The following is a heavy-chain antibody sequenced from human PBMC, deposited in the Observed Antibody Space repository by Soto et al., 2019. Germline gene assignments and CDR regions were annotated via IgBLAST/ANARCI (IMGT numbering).Heavy chain of an antibody. Sequence: EVPLVESGGGLVQPGRSLRLSFAASGFTFDDYAMHWVRQAPGKGLEWVSGISWNSGSIGYADSVKGRVTIYRDNAKNSLYLQMNSVRAEDTALYYCAKVTFMSTVTTFDYWGQGTLVTVSS. CDR3: AKVTFMSTVTTFDY. V-gene: IGHV3-9*01. CDR1: GFTFDDYA. D-gene: IGHD4-17*01. CDR2: ISWNSGSI. J-gene: IGHJ4*02.